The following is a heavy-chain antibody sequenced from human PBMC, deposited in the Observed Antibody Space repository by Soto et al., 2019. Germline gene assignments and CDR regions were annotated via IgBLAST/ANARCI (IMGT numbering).Heavy chain of an antibody. D-gene: IGHD3-9*01. V-gene: IGHV3-53*01. CDR3: ARYDILTGSIDY. CDR2: IYSGGST. CDR1: GFTVSSNY. Sequence: PGGSLRLSCAASGFTVSSNYMSWVRQAPGKGLEWVSAIYSGGSTYYADSVKGRFTISRDNSKNTLYLQMNSLRAEDTAVYYCARYDILTGSIDYWGQGTLVTVSS. J-gene: IGHJ4*02.